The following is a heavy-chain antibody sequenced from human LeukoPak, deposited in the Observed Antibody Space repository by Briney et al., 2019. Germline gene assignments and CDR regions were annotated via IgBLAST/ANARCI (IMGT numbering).Heavy chain of an antibody. CDR3: AKDLIS. J-gene: IGHJ4*02. CDR2: ITSSSSYV. D-gene: IGHD3-10*01. Sequence: GGSLRLSCAASGFTFSGYSMNWVRQAPGKGLEWVSSITSSSSYVYYSDSVKGRFTISRDNARNPMYLQMNSLRAEDTAVYYCAKDLISWGQGTLVSVSS. CDR1: GFTFSGYS. V-gene: IGHV3-21*01.